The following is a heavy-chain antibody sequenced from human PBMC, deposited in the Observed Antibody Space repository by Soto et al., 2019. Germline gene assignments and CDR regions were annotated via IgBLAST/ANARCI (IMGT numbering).Heavy chain of an antibody. Sequence: ASVKVSCKASGYTFTSYGISWVRQAPGQGLEWMGWISAYNGNTNYAQKLQGRVTMTRNTSISTAYMELSSLRSEDTAVYYCARSPTLLYYYYYMDVWGKGTTVTVSS. J-gene: IGHJ6*03. CDR2: ISAYNGNT. V-gene: IGHV1-18*01. CDR3: ARSPTLLYYYYYMDV. CDR1: GYTFTSYG.